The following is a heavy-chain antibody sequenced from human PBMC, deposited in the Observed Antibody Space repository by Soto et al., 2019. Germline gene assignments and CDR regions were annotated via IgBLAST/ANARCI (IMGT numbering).Heavy chain of an antibody. J-gene: IGHJ4*02. CDR1: GGSISDGAYY. D-gene: IGHD2-21*01. CDR2: IYNSGNT. CDR3: ASGLSGDKVDQ. V-gene: IGHV4-30-4*01. Sequence: PSETLSLTCTVSGGSISDGAYYWSWIRQPPGKGLEWIGHIYNSGNTYNNPSLRSRLTISLDTSKSQFSLNLNSVTAADTAVYYCASGLSGDKVDQWGQGTLVTLSS.